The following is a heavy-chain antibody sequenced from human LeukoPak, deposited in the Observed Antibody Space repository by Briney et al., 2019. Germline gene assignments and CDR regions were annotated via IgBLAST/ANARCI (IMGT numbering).Heavy chain of an antibody. D-gene: IGHD2-8*02. CDR2: INPNSGGT. CDR1: VYTFTGYY. V-gene: IGHV1-2*02. J-gene: IGHJ6*02. CDR3: ARGVLAKNYGMDV. Sequence: ASVKVSCKASVYTFTGYYMHWVRQAPGQGLEWMGWINPNSGGTNYAQKFQGRVTMTRDTSISTAYMELSRLRSDDTAVYYCARGVLAKNYGMDVWGQGTTVTVSS.